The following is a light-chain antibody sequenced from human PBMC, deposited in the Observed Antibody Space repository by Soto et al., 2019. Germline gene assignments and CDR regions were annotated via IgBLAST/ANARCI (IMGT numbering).Light chain of an antibody. V-gene: IGLV1-40*01. Sequence: QCVLTQPPSVSGAPGQRVTISCTGSSSNIGAGYDVHWYQQLPGTAPKLLIQGNSNRPSGVPDRFSGSKSGTSASLAITGLQAEDEADYYCQSYDSSLSGWVFGGGTKLTGL. CDR1: SSNIGAGYD. CDR3: QSYDSSLSGWV. J-gene: IGLJ3*02. CDR2: GNS.